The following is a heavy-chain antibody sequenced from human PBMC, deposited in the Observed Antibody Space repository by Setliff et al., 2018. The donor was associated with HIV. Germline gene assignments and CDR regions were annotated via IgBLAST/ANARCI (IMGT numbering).Heavy chain of an antibody. V-gene: IGHV4-4*08. CDR3: ARARTPYYYDSSAYYFNYYYMDV. D-gene: IGHD3-22*01. CDR2: IYTSGST. CDR1: GGSISSYY. J-gene: IGHJ6*03. Sequence: SETLSLTCTVSGGSISSYYWSWIRQPPGKGLEWIGYIYTSGSTNYNPSLKSRVTISVDTSKNQFSLKLSSVTAADTAVYYCARARTPYYYDSSAYYFNYYYMDVWGKGTTVTVSS.